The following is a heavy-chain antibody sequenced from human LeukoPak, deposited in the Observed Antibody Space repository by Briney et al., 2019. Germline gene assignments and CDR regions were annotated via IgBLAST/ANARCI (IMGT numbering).Heavy chain of an antibody. D-gene: IGHD6-13*01. CDR2: IIPIFGTA. V-gene: IGHV1-69*13. J-gene: IGHJ6*02. Sequence: SVKVSCKASGGTFSSYAISWVRQAPGQGLEWMGGIIPIFGTANYAQRFQGRVTITADESTSTAYMELSSLRSEDTAVYYRARDGASSSWYNFVAAGFSSEQVYYYYYGMDVWGQGTTVTVSS. CDR1: GGTFSSYA. CDR3: ARDGASSSWYNFVAAGFSSEQVYYYYYGMDV.